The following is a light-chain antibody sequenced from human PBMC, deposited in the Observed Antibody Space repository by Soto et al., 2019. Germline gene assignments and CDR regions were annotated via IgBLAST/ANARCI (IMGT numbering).Light chain of an antibody. J-gene: IGKJ4*01. CDR3: QQRGYWPLT. CDR1: QIIYTS. CDR2: EAS. V-gene: IGKV3-11*01. Sequence: EIVLTQSPATLSLSPGERATLSCRTSQIIYTSLAWYQHKPGQAPRLLIYEASIRATGVPARFSGSGSGADFTLTISCLEPEYFAVYYCQQRGYWPLTFGGGTKVEI.